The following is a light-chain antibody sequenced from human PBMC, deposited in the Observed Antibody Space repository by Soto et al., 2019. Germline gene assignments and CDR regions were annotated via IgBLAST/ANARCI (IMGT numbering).Light chain of an antibody. CDR3: QKYSSAPFT. V-gene: IGKV1-27*01. CDR2: AAS. CDR1: QGISNY. Sequence: DIQMTQSPSSLSASVGDRVTITCRASQGISNYLAWYQQKPGKVPKLLIYAASTLRSGVPSRFSGSGSGTDFTLTISSLQPEDVATYYCQKYSSAPFTFGPGTKVDLK. J-gene: IGKJ3*01.